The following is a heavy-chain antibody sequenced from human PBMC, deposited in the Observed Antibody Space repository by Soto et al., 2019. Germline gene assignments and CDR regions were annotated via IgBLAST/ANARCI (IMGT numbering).Heavy chain of an antibody. V-gene: IGHV1-3*01. Sequence: QVQLVQSGAEVKKPGASVKVSCKASGYTFTSYAMHWVRQAPGPRLEWMGWINAGNGNTKYSQKIQGRVTITRDTSASKAYMELSSLRSVDTAVYYCGREVVVAATAWFDPWGQGTPVTVSS. CDR3: GREVVVAATAWFDP. CDR2: INAGNGNT. J-gene: IGHJ5*02. D-gene: IGHD2-15*01. CDR1: GYTFTSYA.